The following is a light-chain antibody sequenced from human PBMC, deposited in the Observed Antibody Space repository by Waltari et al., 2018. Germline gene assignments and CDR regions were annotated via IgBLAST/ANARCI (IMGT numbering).Light chain of an antibody. CDR2: GAF. J-gene: IGKJ2*01. CDR1: QSLSNY. Sequence: DIQMTQSPSSLSASVGDRVTITCRASQSLSNYLNWYQHKAGEAPKLLIHGAFNLQSGVPSRFSGSGSGTDFTITISSLQPEDVATYYCHQTRSLPDTFGQGTKLEI. CDR3: HQTRSLPDT. V-gene: IGKV1-39*01.